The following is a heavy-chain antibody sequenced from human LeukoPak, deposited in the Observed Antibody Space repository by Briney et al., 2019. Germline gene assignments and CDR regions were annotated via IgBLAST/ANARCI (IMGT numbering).Heavy chain of an antibody. CDR2: ISGSGDNT. Sequence: GGSLRLSCVASGFTFSNYAMNWVRQAPGKGLEWVSTISGSGDNTYYADSVKGRFTISRDNSKNTLYLQMNSLRAEDTAMYYCAKHPLTSGWYWYWFDPWGQGTLVTVSS. D-gene: IGHD6-19*01. CDR3: AKHPLTSGWYWYWFDP. J-gene: IGHJ5*02. CDR1: GFTFSNYA. V-gene: IGHV3-23*01.